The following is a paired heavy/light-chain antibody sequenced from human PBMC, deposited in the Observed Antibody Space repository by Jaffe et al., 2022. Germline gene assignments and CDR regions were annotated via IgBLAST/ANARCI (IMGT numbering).Light chain of an antibody. CDR2: RNN. V-gene: IGLV1-47*01. CDR3: AAWDDSLSGLWV. J-gene: IGLJ3*02. CDR1: SSNIGSNY. Sequence: QSVLTQPPSASGTPGQRVTISCSGSSSNIGSNYVYWYRQLPGTAPKLLIYRNNQRPSGVPDRFSGSKSGTSASLAISGLRSEDEADYYCAAWDDSLSGLWVFGGGTKLTVL.
Heavy chain of an antibody. CDR1: GGSITSSYYY. J-gene: IGHJ3*01. Sequence: QLQLQESGPGLVKPSEILSLTCTVSGGSITSSYYYWGWIRQPPGKGLEWIGSIYHNGITYYNPSLKSRVTISVDTSKNQFSLKLSSVTAADTTVYYCAGYNSNDPGAFDFWGQGTKVTVSS. V-gene: IGHV4-39*01. CDR2: IYHNGIT. D-gene: IGHD1-1*01. CDR3: AGYNSNDPGAFDF.